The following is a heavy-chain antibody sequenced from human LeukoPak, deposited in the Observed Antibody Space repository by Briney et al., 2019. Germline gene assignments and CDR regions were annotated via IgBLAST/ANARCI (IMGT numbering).Heavy chain of an antibody. CDR3: AMFAPDSSGFYNWFDP. Sequence: PGGSLRLSCAASGFTFSSYSMNWVRQAPGKGLEWVSYISSSSSTIYYTDSVKGRFTISRDNAKNSLYLQMNSLRAEDTAVYYCAMFAPDSSGFYNWFDPWGQGTLVTVSS. J-gene: IGHJ5*02. D-gene: IGHD3-22*01. CDR2: ISSSSSTI. CDR1: GFTFSSYS. V-gene: IGHV3-48*04.